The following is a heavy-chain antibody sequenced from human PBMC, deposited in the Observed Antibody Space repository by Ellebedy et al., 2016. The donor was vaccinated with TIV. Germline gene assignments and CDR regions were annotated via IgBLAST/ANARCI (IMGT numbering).Heavy chain of an antibody. Sequence: GESLKISXAASGFTFRSYAMHWVRQAPGKGLEWVAVISYDENNKHYADSVKGRFTISRDNSKNTLYLQMNSLRGEDTAVYYCARDRGYRSSLYYYYNMDVWGKGTTVTASS. CDR1: GFTFRSYA. V-gene: IGHV3-30-3*01. J-gene: IGHJ6*03. D-gene: IGHD1-1*01. CDR2: ISYDENNK. CDR3: ARDRGYRSSLYYYYNMDV.